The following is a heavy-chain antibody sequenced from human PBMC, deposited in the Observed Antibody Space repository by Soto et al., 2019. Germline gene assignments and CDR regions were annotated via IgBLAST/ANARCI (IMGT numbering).Heavy chain of an antibody. CDR2: INAGNGNT. Sequence: ASVKVSCKASGYTFTSYAMHWVRQAPGQRLEWMGWINAGNGNTKYSQKFQGRVTITRDTSASTAYMELSSLRSEDTAVYYCARGAATPGRAAAGDIDYWGQGTLVTVSS. CDR3: ARGAATPGRAAAGDIDY. D-gene: IGHD6-13*01. J-gene: IGHJ4*02. V-gene: IGHV1-3*01. CDR1: GYTFTSYA.